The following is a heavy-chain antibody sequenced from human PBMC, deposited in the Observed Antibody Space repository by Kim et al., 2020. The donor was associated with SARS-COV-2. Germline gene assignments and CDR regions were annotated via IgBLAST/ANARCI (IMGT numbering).Heavy chain of an antibody. J-gene: IGHJ4*02. CDR3: ATRAAVAGTGPVHY. Sequence: AQKFRGRVTMTEDTSTDTAYMELSSLRFEDTAVYYCATRAAVAGTGPVHYWGQGTLVTVSS. V-gene: IGHV1-24*01. D-gene: IGHD6-19*01.